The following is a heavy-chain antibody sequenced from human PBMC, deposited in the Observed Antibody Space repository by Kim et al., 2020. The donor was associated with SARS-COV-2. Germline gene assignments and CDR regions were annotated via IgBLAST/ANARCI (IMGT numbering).Heavy chain of an antibody. CDR3: AGRLDY. V-gene: IGHV3-48*01. CDR2: ISSSSSTT. CDR1: GFTFSKYS. Sequence: GGSLRLSCVASGFTFSKYSMNWVRQAPGKGLEWVSFISSSSSTTYDEDSVKGRLTISRDNAKNSLYLQMNSSRAEDTAVYYCAGRLDYWGQGALVSVSS. J-gene: IGHJ4*02.